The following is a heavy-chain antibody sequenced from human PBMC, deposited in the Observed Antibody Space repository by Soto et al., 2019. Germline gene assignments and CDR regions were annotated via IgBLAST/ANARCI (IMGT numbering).Heavy chain of an antibody. J-gene: IGHJ4*02. V-gene: IGHV1-69*13. D-gene: IGHD6-6*01. CDR2: IIPIFGTA. CDR1: GGTFSSYA. Sequence: EASVKVSCKASGGTFSSYAISWVRQAPGQGLEWMGGIIPIFGTANYAQKFQGRVTITADESTSTAYMELNSLKTDDTAVYYCTCWIAARCSWGQGSLVTVSS. CDR3: TCWIAARCS.